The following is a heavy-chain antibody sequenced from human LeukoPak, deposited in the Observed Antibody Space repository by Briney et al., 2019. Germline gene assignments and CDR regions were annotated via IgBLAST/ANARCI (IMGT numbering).Heavy chain of an antibody. CDR2: MNPNSGNT. Sequence: ASVKVSCKASGYTFTSYAINWVRQATGQGLEWMGWMNPNSGNTGYAPKFQGSVTMTRNTSISTDYMSLSSLRFEDTAVYYCARGTGYCSSTSSYPSGHYYGMDVWGQGTTVTVSS. D-gene: IGHD2-2*01. CDR3: ARGTGYCSSTSSYPSGHYYGMDV. J-gene: IGHJ6*02. CDR1: GYTFTSYA. V-gene: IGHV1-8*01.